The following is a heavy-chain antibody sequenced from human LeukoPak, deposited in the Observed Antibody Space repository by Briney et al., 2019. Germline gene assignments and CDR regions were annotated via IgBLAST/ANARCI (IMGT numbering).Heavy chain of an antibody. Sequence: PSETLCLTCTVSGGSISSSYYYWGWIRQPPGKGLEWIGSIYYSGSTYYNPSLKSRVTMSVDTSKNQFSLKLSSVTAADTAVYYCARELTMVRGVITYDYWGQGTLVTVSS. CDR3: ARELTMVRGVITYDY. J-gene: IGHJ4*02. CDR2: IYYSGST. D-gene: IGHD3-10*01. V-gene: IGHV4-39*07. CDR1: GGSISSSYYY.